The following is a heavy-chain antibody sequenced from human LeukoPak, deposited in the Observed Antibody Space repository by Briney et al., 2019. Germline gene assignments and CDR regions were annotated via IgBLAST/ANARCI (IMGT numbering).Heavy chain of an antibody. V-gene: IGHV4-4*07. CDR3: AGSYGSGSYYYFDY. D-gene: IGHD3-10*01. Sequence: PSETLSLTCTVSGGSISSYYWSWIRQPAGKGLEWIGRIYTSGSTNYNPSLKSRVTMSVDTSKNQFSLKLSSVTAADTAVYYCAGSYGSGSYYYFDYWGQGTLVTVSS. J-gene: IGHJ4*02. CDR2: IYTSGST. CDR1: GGSISSYY.